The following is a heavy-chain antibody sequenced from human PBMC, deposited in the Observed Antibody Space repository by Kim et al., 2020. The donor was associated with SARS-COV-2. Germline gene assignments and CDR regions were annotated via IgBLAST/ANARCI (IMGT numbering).Heavy chain of an antibody. CDR1: GYSISSGYY. D-gene: IGHD1-26*01. J-gene: IGHJ4*01. CDR2: IYHSGST. CDR3: ARDGRRWELPKIFDY. V-gene: IGHV4-38-2*02. Sequence: SETLSLTCTVSGYSISSGYYWGWIRQPPGKGLEWIGSIYHSGSTYYNPSLKSRVTISVDTSKNQFSLKLSSVTAADTAVYYCARDGRRWELPKIFDYWG.